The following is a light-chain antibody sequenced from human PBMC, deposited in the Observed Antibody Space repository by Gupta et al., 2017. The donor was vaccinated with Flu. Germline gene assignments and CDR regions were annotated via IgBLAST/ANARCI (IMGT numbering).Light chain of an antibody. J-gene: IGKJ4*01. V-gene: IGKV3-15*01. CDR2: DAS. Sequence: EIVMTQSPATLSASPGDGATLSCSASQSVSSNVAWYQQKPGQAPRPLIYDASTRATGSPARFSGSGSGTEFTLTISSLQSEDFAVYYCQQCNDWPLLTFGGGTKVEI. CDR3: QQCNDWPLLT. CDR1: QSVSSN.